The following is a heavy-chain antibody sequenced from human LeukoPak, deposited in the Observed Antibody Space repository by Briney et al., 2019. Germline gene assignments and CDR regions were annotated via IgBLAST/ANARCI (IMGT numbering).Heavy chain of an antibody. D-gene: IGHD3-22*01. J-gene: IGHJ4*02. Sequence: HPGGSLRLSCAASGFTFSSYAMHWVRQAPGKGLEWVAVISYDGSNKYYADSVKGRFTISRDNSKNTLYLQMNSLRAEDTAVYYCARCYYDTRYYFDYWGQGTLVTVSS. CDR3: ARCYYDTRYYFDY. V-gene: IGHV3-30-3*01. CDR1: GFTFSSYA. CDR2: ISYDGSNK.